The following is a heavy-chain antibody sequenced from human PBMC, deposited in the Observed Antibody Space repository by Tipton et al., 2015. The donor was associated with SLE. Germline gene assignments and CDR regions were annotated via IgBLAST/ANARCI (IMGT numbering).Heavy chain of an antibody. CDR1: GFTFSIYA. V-gene: IGHV3-33*08. J-gene: IGHJ5*02. CDR2: LWSHGSDK. Sequence: SLRLSCAASGFTFSIYAMHWVRQAPGKGLEWVAVLWSHGSDKYYADSVKGRFTISRDISKDTLYLQMNSLRAEDTAVYYCARDRDTNGRYSWLDPWGQGTLVTVSS. D-gene: IGHD6-19*01. CDR3: ARDRDTNGRYSWLDP.